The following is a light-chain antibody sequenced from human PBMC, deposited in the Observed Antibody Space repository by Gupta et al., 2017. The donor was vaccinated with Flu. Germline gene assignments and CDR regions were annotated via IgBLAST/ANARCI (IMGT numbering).Light chain of an antibody. V-gene: IGLV3-19*01. J-gene: IGLJ2*01. CDR1: SLRSYY. CDR2: GKN. Sequence: SSELAQDPAVVVALGRTVRITGQGDSLRSYYASWYQQKPGQAPVLVIYGKNNRPSGIPDRFSGSSSGNTASLTITGAQAEDEADYYCNSRDSSGNHLRVVFGGGTKLTVL. CDR3: NSRDSSGNHLRVV.